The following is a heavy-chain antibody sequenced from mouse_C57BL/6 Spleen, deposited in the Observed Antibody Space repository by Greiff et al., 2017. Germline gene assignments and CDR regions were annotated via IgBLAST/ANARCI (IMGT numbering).Heavy chain of an antibody. J-gene: IGHJ1*03. CDR1: GYTFTDYY. D-gene: IGHD1-1*01. CDR2: INPNNGGT. Sequence: EVQLQQSGPELVKPGASVKISCKASGYTFTDYYMNWVKQSHGKSLEWIGDINPNNGGTSYNQKFKGKATLTVDKSSSTAYMELRSLTSEDSAVYYCARRGVLLLRGNFDVWGTGTTVTVSS. V-gene: IGHV1-26*01. CDR3: ARRGVLLLRGNFDV.